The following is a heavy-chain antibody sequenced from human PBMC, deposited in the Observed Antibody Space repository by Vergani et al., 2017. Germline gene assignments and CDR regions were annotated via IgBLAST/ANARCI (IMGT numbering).Heavy chain of an antibody. J-gene: IGHJ4*02. CDR1: GGSISSYY. CDR2: IYYSGST. Sequence: QVQLQESGPGLVKPSETLSLTCTVSGGSISSYYWSWIRQPPGKGLEWIGYIYYSGSTNYNPSLKSRVTISVDTSKNQFSLKLSSVTAADTAVYYCAKDTVEAVYFDYWGQGTLVTVSS. CDR3: AKDTVEAVYFDY. D-gene: IGHD5-24*01. V-gene: IGHV4-59*12.